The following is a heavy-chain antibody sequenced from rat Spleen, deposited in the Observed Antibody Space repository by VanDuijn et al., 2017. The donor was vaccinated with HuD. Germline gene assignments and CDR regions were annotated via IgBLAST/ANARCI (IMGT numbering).Heavy chain of an antibody. CDR2: IWGNGNT. CDR3: AREADYSSYTRYFDF. Sequence: QVQLKESGPGLVQPSQTLSLTCTVSGFSLSSYGVNWVRQPPGKGLEWMGVIWGNGNTNYNSALKTRLSLSRDTAKSQVYLKMNSLQTADTATYYCAREADYSSYTRYFDFWGPGTMVSVSS. J-gene: IGHJ1*01. D-gene: IGHD1-2*01. CDR1: GFSLSSYG. V-gene: IGHV2-13*01.